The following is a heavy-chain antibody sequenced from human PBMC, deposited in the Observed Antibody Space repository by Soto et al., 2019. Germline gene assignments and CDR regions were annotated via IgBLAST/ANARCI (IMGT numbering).Heavy chain of an antibody. CDR3: ARVVPCAEAWFGP. V-gene: IGHV1-18*01. J-gene: IGHJ5*02. CDR2: ISLYSDGT. CDR1: GYTFSNYG. D-gene: IGHD2-2*01. Sequence: QVQLVQSGGEVKRPGASVKVSCKPSGYTFSNYGITWVRQAPGQPLEWLGWISLYSDGTNYAQKFQGRVSMTPDTSTTTAYMELRSLRSDDTAVYYFARVVPCAEAWFGPCCQGTLVTVSS.